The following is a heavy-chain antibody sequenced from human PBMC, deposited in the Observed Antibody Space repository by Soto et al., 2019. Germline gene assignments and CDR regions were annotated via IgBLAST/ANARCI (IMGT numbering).Heavy chain of an antibody. CDR2: IYYSGST. V-gene: IGHV4-30-4*01. J-gene: IGHJ6*02. D-gene: IGHD1-1*01. CDR1: GGSISSGDYY. Sequence: SETLSLTCTVSGGSISSGDYYWSWIRQPPGKGLEWIGYIYYSGSTYYNPSLKSRVTISVDTSKNQFSLKLSSVTAADTAVYYCARGLEDSPYYYYYGMDVWGQGTTVTVSS. CDR3: ARGLEDSPYYYYYGMDV.